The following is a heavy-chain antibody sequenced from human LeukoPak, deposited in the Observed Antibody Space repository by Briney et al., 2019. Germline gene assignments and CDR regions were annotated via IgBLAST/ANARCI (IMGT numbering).Heavy chain of an antibody. D-gene: IGHD1-1*01. CDR1: GYRFSTYI. CDR3: ARGTATTGGYFQH. Sequence: GGSLRLFCVASGYRFSTYIVKWVRQAPGKGLEWVSYISSDSTTMNYADSVRGRFIISRDNAKSSLFLQMNSLRDEDTAVYYCARGTATTGGYFQHCGPGTLVTVSS. CDR2: ISSDSTTM. J-gene: IGHJ1*01. V-gene: IGHV3-48*02.